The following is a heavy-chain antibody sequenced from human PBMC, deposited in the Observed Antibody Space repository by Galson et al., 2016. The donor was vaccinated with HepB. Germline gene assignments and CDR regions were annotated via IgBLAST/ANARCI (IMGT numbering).Heavy chain of an antibody. Sequence: SVKVSCKASGGTFSSYAISWVRQAPGQGLEWMGRIIPIFGTANYAQKFQGRVTITADESMSTAYMELSSLNSEDTAVYYCARGLGSGSYFDYWGQGTLVTVSS. CDR2: IIPIFGTA. CDR1: GGTFSSYA. D-gene: IGHD3-10*01. J-gene: IGHJ4*02. V-gene: IGHV1-69*13. CDR3: ARGLGSGSYFDY.